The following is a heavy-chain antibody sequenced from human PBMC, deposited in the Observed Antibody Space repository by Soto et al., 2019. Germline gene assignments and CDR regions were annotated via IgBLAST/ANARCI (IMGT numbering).Heavy chain of an antibody. CDR1: GFSFVSYW. CDR2: INGNADNS. J-gene: IGHJ4*02. V-gene: IGHV3-74*01. Sequence: GGSLRLSCAASGFSFVSYWMHWVRQVPGEGLAWVSRINGNADNSDYADSVKGRFTISRGNAMNRLYLQMDSLRADDTGVYYCVRDFRGAVAGSEFDHWGQGTLVTVSS. CDR3: VRDFRGAVAGSEFDH. D-gene: IGHD6-19*01.